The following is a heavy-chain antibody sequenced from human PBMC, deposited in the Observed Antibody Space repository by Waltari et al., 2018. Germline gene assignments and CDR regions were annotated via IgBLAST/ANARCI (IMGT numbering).Heavy chain of an antibody. CDR3: ARDRVVQGVIRGWFDP. V-gene: IGHV4-39*07. CDR1: GGSISSSSYY. Sequence: QLQLQESGPGLVKPSETLSLTCTVSGGSISSSSYYWGWIRQPPGKGLEWIGSIYYSGRTYYNPSLKSRVTISVDTSKNQFSLKLSSVTAADTAVYYCARDRVVQGVIRGWFDPWGQGTLVTVSS. J-gene: IGHJ5*02. CDR2: IYYSGRT. D-gene: IGHD3-10*01.